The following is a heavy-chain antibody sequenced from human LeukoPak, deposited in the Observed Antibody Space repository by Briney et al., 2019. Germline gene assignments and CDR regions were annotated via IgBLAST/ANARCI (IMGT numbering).Heavy chain of an antibody. CDR1: GFTFSSYA. D-gene: IGHD3-22*01. V-gene: IGHV3-30*04. Sequence: GVSLRLSCAASGFTFSSYAMHWVRQAPGKGLEWVAVISYDGSNKYYADSVKGRFTISRDNSKNTLYLQMNSLRAEDTAVYYCARGGARLYDSSGYYYWGQGTLVTVSS. J-gene: IGHJ4*02. CDR3: ARGGARLYDSSGYYY. CDR2: ISYDGSNK.